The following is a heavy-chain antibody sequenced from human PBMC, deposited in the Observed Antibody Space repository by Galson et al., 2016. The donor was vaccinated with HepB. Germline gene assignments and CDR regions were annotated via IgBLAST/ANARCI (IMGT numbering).Heavy chain of an antibody. CDR3: ARDMGGLIAEAGTLDD. D-gene: IGHD6-13*01. Sequence: SVKVSCKASGYTFTAYYMHWVRQAPGQDLEWMGWINPNSGGTNFAQKFQGRVTMTRDTSITTAYMELSRLRSDDTAIYYCARDMGGLIAEAGTLDDWGQGTLVTVSS. J-gene: IGHJ4*02. CDR1: GYTFTAYY. CDR2: INPNSGGT. V-gene: IGHV1-2*02.